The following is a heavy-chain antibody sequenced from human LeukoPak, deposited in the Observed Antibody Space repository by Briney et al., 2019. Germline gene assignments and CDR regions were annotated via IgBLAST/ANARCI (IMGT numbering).Heavy chain of an antibody. CDR1: GGTFSSYA. Sequence: SVKVSCKASGGTFSSYAISWVRQAPGQGLEWMGRIIPILGIANYAQKFQGRVTITADKSTSTAYMELRSLRSDDTAVYYCARGGNWFDPWGQGTLVTVSS. V-gene: IGHV1-69*04. CDR3: ARGGNWFDP. CDR2: IIPILGIA. D-gene: IGHD3-16*01. J-gene: IGHJ5*02.